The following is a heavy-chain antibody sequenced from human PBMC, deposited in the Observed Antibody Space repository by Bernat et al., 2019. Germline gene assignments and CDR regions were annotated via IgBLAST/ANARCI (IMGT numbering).Heavy chain of an antibody. Sequence: EVQLVESGGGLVQPGGSLRLSCEASGFTFSSYWMHWVRQAPGKGLVWLSRIKSDGSSTSYADSVKGRFTISRDNAKNTLYLQMNSLRAEDTAVYYCAREGYSGWLLNWFDPWGQGTLVTVSS. CDR2: IKSDGSST. V-gene: IGHV3-74*01. D-gene: IGHD6-19*01. J-gene: IGHJ5*02. CDR1: GFTFSSYW. CDR3: AREGYSGWLLNWFDP.